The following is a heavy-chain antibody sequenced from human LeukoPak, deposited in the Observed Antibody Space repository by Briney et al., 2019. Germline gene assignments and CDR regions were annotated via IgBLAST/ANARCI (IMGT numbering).Heavy chain of an antibody. J-gene: IGHJ3*02. D-gene: IGHD2-2*01. CDR3: ARDCSSTSCYGDAFDI. CDR2: IIPIFGTA. V-gene: IGHV1-69*13. CDR1: GGTFSSYA. Sequence: ASVKVSCKASGGTFSSYAISWVRQAPGQGLEWMGGIIPIFGTANYAQKFQGRVTITADESTSTAYMELSSLRSEDTAVYYCARDCSSTSCYGDAFDIWGQGTMVTVSS.